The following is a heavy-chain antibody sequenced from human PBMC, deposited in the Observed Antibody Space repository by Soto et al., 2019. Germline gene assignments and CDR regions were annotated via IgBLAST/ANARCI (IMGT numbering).Heavy chain of an antibody. CDR3: ARLDYYFDY. Sequence: SETLSLTCTVSGGSISSYYWSWIRQPPGKGLEWIGYIYYSGSTNYNPSLKSRVTISVDTSKNQFSLKLSSVTAADTAVYYCARLDYYFDYWGQGTLVTVSS. CDR2: IYYSGST. V-gene: IGHV4-59*01. CDR1: GGSISSYY. J-gene: IGHJ4*02.